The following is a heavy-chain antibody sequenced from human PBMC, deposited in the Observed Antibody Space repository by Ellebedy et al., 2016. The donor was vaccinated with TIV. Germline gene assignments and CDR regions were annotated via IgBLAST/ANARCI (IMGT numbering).Heavy chain of an antibody. J-gene: IGHJ3*02. CDR3: ARELDGFDI. V-gene: IGHV3-74*01. Sequence: GESLKISCAASGFIFSSFWMHWVRQAPGKGLVWVSSIRGDGRDTAYADSVKGRFTISRDSAKNTLYLQMNSLRAEDTAVHYCARELDGFDIWGQGTMVTVSS. CDR2: IRGDGRDT. CDR1: GFIFSSFW.